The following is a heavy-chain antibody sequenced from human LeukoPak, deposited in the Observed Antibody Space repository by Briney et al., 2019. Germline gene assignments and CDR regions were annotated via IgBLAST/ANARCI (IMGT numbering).Heavy chain of an antibody. D-gene: IGHD6-13*01. J-gene: IGHJ3*02. CDR1: GFTFSSYS. V-gene: IGHV3-23*01. CDR3: AKRFTSSWPGFDI. CDR2: ITASGGST. Sequence: GRSLRLSCAASGFTFSSYSMYWVRQAPGKGLEWVSSITASGGSTYFADSVRGRFTISRDNSENTLYLQMNSLRAEDTAVYYCAKRFTSSWPGFDIWGQGTMVTVSS.